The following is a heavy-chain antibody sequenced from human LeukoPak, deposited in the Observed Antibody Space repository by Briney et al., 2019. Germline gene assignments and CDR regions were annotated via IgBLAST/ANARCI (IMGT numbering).Heavy chain of an antibody. Sequence: SETLSLTCAVYGGSFSGYYWSWIRQPPGKGLEWIGEINHSGSTNYNPSLKSRVTISVDTSKNQFSLKLSSVTAADTAVYYCARLMVPRYFDWPRYDYWGQGTLVTVSS. CDR3: ARLMVPRYFDWPRYDY. V-gene: IGHV4-34*01. J-gene: IGHJ4*02. CDR1: GGSFSGYY. D-gene: IGHD3-9*01. CDR2: INHSGST.